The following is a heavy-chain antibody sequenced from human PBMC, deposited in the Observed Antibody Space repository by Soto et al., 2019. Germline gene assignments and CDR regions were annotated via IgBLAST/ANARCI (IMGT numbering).Heavy chain of an antibody. J-gene: IGHJ4*02. Sequence: EVQLLESGGGLVQPGGSLRLSCAASGFTFSSYAMSWVRQAPGKGLEWVSVFSGSGDSTYYADSVKGRFTISRDNSKSTLYLQMNSLRAEDTAVYYCAKRATGTYFDYWGQGTLVTVSS. D-gene: IGHD1-1*01. V-gene: IGHV3-23*01. CDR2: FSGSGDST. CDR3: AKRATGTYFDY. CDR1: GFTFSSYA.